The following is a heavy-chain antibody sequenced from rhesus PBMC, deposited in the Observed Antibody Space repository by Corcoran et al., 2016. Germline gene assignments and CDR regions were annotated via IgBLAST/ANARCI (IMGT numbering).Heavy chain of an antibody. J-gene: IGHJ6*01. V-gene: IGHV3S42*01. CDR3: AKEGVAAAAYYGLDS. Sequence: EVQLVESGGGLAKPGGSLRLSCAASGFTFSSYRMNWVRQTPGKGLDWISTIISGGGSTYYADSVKGRFTISRDNSKNRLSLQMNSLRPEDTAVYYCAKEGVAAAAYYGLDSWGQGVVVTVSS. D-gene: IGHD6-31*01. CDR2: IISGGGST. CDR1: GFTFSSYR.